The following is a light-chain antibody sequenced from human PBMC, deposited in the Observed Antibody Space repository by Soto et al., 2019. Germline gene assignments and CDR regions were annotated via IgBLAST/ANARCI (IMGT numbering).Light chain of an antibody. Sequence: IVLTQSPATLSLSPGERATLSCRASQSVNTYLAWYQQKPGQAPRLLIYDASNRATGIPARFRGSGSGTDFTLIISSLEPEDFAVDDCQKHSNWPSITFGEGTLLEIK. CDR2: DAS. J-gene: IGKJ5*01. CDR1: QSVNTY. V-gene: IGKV3-11*01. CDR3: QKHSNWPSIT.